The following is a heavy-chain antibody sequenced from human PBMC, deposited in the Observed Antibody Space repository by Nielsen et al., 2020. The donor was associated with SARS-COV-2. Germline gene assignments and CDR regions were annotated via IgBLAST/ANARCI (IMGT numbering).Heavy chain of an antibody. CDR3: ARDRIAAAGTTRYYYYGMDV. CDR2: IWYDGSNK. CDR1: GFTFSSYG. J-gene: IGHJ6*02. D-gene: IGHD6-13*01. V-gene: IGHV3-33*01. Sequence: GGSLRLSCAASGFTFSSYGMHWVRQAPGKGLEWVAVIWYDGSNKYYADSVKGRFTISRDNSKNTLYLQMNSLRAEDTAVYYCARDRIAAAGTTRYYYYGMDVWGQGTTVTVSS.